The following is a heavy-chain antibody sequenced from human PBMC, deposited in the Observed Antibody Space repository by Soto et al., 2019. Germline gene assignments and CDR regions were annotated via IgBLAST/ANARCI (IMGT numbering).Heavy chain of an antibody. J-gene: IGHJ4*02. CDR2: INSDGSIT. V-gene: IGHV3-74*01. D-gene: IGHD1-7*01. CDR1: GFTFSTYW. Sequence: EVQLVESGGGLVQPGGSLRLSCAASGFTFSTYWMHWVRQAPGKGLVWVSRINSDGSITSYADCVKGRFTISRDNAKNTVYLQMNSLRAEDTAVYYCASLDWNYDVWGQGTLATVSS. CDR3: ASLDWNYDV.